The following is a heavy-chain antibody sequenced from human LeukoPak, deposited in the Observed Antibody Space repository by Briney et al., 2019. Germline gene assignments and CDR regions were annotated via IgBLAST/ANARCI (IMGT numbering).Heavy chain of an antibody. Sequence: SETLSLTCTVSGGSISSYYWSWIRQPAGKGLEWIGRIYTSGSTNYNPSLKSRVTISVDTSKNQFSLKLSSVTAADTAVYYCARARHYYDSSGYYYDDHWGQGTLVTVSS. CDR3: ARARHYYDSSGYYYDDH. CDR2: IYTSGST. J-gene: IGHJ4*02. D-gene: IGHD3-22*01. V-gene: IGHV4-4*07. CDR1: GGSISSYY.